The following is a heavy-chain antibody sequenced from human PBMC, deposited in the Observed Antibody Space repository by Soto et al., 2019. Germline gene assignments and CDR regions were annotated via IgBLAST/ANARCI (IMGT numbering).Heavy chain of an antibody. CDR1: GMNFDDFA. CDR2: ITWNSRVL. J-gene: IGHJ4*02. D-gene: IGHD3-3*01. CDR3: AKGRYDFWSPYYFDS. Sequence: EVQLVESGGCLVQPGRSLRLSCVGTGMNFDDFAMHWVRQAPGKGLEWVSGITWNSRVLAYADSVKGRFTISRDNARNSLSLQMDSLRDEDTALYYCAKGRYDFWSPYYFDSWGQGTLVTVSS. V-gene: IGHV3-9*01.